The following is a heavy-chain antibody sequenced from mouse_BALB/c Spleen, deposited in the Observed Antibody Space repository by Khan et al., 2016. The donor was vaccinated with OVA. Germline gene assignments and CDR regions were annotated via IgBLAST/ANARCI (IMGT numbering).Heavy chain of an antibody. Sequence: EVELVESGGGLVKPGGSLKLSCAASGFAFSSYDMSWVRQTPEKRLEWVAFISTGGGSTYYPDTVKGRFTISRDIAKNTLYLQMSSLKSEDTAMYYCARPHYYGSNYYFDYWGQGTTLTVSS. D-gene: IGHD1-1*01. CDR1: GFAFSSYD. CDR3: ARPHYYGSNYYFDY. J-gene: IGHJ2*01. CDR2: ISTGGGST. V-gene: IGHV5-12-1*01.